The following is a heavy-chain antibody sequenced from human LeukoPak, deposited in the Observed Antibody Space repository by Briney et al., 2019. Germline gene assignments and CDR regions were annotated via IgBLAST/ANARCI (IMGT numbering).Heavy chain of an antibody. CDR3: ARGRPYSGGYHLDY. Sequence: SETLSLTCTISDDSSRSDNYYGGWVRQPPGKGLEWIGNIYYSGSTYYNPSLKSRVTMSVDTSKNQFSLKLNSVTAADTAVYYCARGRPYSGGYHLDYWGQGTLVTVSA. J-gene: IGHJ4*02. D-gene: IGHD1-26*01. V-gene: IGHV4-39*01. CDR2: IYYSGST. CDR1: DDSSRSDNYY.